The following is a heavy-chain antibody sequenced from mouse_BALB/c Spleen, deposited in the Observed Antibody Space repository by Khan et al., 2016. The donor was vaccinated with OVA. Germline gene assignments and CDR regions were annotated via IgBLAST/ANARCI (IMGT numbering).Heavy chain of an antibody. CDR1: GYSFTGYF. V-gene: IGHV1-20*02. CDR2: INPHIGET. D-gene: IGHD1-1*01. Sequence: VQLQQSGPELVKPGASVKISCKASGYSFTGYFMNWVMQSHGKSLEWIGRINPHIGETFYNQKFKGKATLTVDESSSTAHMELRSLASVDSAVYYSARSKGSDVDYWGKGTPETVSS. J-gene: IGHJ2*01. CDR3: ARSKGSDVDY.